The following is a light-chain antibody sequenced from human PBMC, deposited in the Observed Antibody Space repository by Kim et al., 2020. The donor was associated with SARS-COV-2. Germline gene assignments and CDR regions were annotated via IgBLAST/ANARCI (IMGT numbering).Light chain of an antibody. CDR2: WAS. V-gene: IGKV4-1*01. CDR3: QQYYSTPLT. J-gene: IGKJ4*01. CDR1: QSVLYSSNNKSY. Sequence: ATINGNSSQSVLYSSNNKSYLAWYQQKPGQPPKLLIYWASTRESGVPDRFSGSGSGTDFTLTISSLQAEDVAVYYCQQYYSTPLTFGGGTKVDIK.